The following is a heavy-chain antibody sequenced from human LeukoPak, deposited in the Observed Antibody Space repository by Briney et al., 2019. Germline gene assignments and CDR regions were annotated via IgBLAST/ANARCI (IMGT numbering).Heavy chain of an antibody. J-gene: IGHJ4*02. CDR1: GFTFSNAW. CDR2: IKSKTDGGTT. D-gene: IGHD6-13*01. V-gene: IGHV3-15*01. CDR3: TTEVGIAAAGLFDY. Sequence: GGSLRRSCAASGFTFSNAWMSWVRQAPGKGLEWVGRIKSKTDGGTTDYAAPVKGRFTISRDDSKNTLYLQMNSLKTEDTAVYYCTTEVGIAAAGLFDYWGQGTLVTVSS.